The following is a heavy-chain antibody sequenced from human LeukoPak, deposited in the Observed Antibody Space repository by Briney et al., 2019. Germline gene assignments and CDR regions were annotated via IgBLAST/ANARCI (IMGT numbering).Heavy chain of an antibody. CDR2: INPNSGGS. V-gene: IGHV1-2*06. Sequence: GASVKVSCKASGYTFTDYYMHWVPEAPRQGLEWMGRINPNSGGSNYAQEFQGRVTMTRDTTISTAYMELNRLTSDDTAVYYCARGSGYGDSPGLHWGQGTLVTVSS. CDR3: ARGSGYGDSPGLH. J-gene: IGHJ4*02. D-gene: IGHD4-17*01. CDR1: GYTFTDYY.